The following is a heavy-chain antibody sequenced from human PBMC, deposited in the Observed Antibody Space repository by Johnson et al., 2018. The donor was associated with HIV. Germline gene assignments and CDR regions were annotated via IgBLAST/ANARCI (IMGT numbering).Heavy chain of an antibody. CDR3: ARAVRDYYDSSGYYYSFAFDI. CDR2: IYSGGRT. D-gene: IGHD3-22*01. Sequence: VQLVESGGRVVRPGGSLRLSCAASGFTFDDYGMSWVRQAPGKGLEWVSVIYSGGRTYYADSAKGRFTTPIDHSKNTLYLQMNSRRAEETAVYYCARAVRDYYDSSGYYYSFAFDIWGQGTMVTVSS. V-gene: IGHV3-66*02. J-gene: IGHJ3*02. CDR1: GFTFDDYG.